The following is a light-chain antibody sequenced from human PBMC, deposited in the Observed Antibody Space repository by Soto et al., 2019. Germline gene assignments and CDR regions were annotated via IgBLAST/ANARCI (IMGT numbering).Light chain of an antibody. V-gene: IGLV1-40*01. Sequence: QSVLTQPPSVSGAPGQTVTISCSGGGSNIGTPYDVHWYQQVPGSAPTLLIYSNSRRPSGVPDRFSGSKSGTSASLAITGLQAEDEADYFCQSYDTNLSGYVFGTGTKLTVL. CDR2: SNS. CDR3: QSYDTNLSGYV. CDR1: GSNIGTPYD. J-gene: IGLJ1*01.